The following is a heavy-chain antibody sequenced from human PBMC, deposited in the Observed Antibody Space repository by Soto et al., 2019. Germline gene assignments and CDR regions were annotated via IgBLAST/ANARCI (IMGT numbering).Heavy chain of an antibody. J-gene: IGHJ3*02. CDR1: GFTVSSNY. Sequence: PGGSLRLSCAASGFTVSSNYMSWVRRAPGKGLEWVSVIYSGGSTYYADSVKGRFTISRDNSKNTLYLQMNSLRAEDTAVYYCARDHSVSVYAPIRDAFDIWGQGTMVTVSS. V-gene: IGHV3-66*01. CDR2: IYSGGST. D-gene: IGHD2-8*01. CDR3: ARDHSVSVYAPIRDAFDI.